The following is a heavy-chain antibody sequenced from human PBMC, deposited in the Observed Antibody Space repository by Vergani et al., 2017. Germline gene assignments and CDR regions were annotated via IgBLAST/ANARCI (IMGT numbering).Heavy chain of an antibody. V-gene: IGHV4-34*01. Sequence: QVQLQQWGAGLLKPSETLSLTCAVYGGSFSGYYWSWIRQPPGKGLGWIGEINHSGSTNYTPSLKSRVTISVDTSKNQFSLKLSSVTAADTAVYYCARGALSYPWWSHAFDIWGQGTMVTVSS. CDR3: ARGALSYPWWSHAFDI. D-gene: IGHD2-8*02. CDR2: INHSGST. J-gene: IGHJ3*02. CDR1: GGSFSGYY.